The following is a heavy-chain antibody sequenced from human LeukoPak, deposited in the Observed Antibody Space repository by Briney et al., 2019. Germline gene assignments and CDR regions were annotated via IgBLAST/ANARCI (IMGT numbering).Heavy chain of an antibody. CDR3: ARESMWTTVTTPLDY. J-gene: IGHJ4*02. D-gene: IGHD4-17*01. CDR2: ISAYNGNT. Sequence: ASVNVSCKASGYTFTSYGISWVRQAPGQGLEWMGWISAYNGNTNYAQKLQGRVTMTTDTSTSTAYMELRSPRSDDTAVYYCARESMWTTVTTPLDYWGQGTLVTVSS. V-gene: IGHV1-18*01. CDR1: GYTFTSYG.